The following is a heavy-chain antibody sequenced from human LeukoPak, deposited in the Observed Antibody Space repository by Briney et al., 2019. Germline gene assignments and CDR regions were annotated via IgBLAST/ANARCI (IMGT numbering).Heavy chain of an antibody. D-gene: IGHD2-15*01. Sequence: GGSLRLSCAASGFTFTKAYMSWVRQAPGKGLEWVGRIKSRIDGGTTDFAAPVKGRFTISRDDSKNMLYLQMNSLKNEDTAVYYCATGWLDYWGQGSLVTVSS. CDR3: ATGWLDY. CDR1: GFTFTKAY. J-gene: IGHJ4*02. CDR2: IKSRIDGGTT. V-gene: IGHV3-15*07.